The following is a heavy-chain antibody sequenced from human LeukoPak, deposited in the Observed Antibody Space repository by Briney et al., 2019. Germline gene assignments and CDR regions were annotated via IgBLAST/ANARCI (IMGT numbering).Heavy chain of an antibody. V-gene: IGHV2-5*02. J-gene: IGHJ6*02. CDR1: GFSLSTSGVG. CDR3: AHSTGSGSYYISHYYYGMDV. D-gene: IGHD3-10*01. Sequence: SGPTLVNPTQTLTLTCTFSGFSLSTSGVGVGWIRQPPGKALEWLGLIYWDDDKRYSPSLKSRLTITKDTSKNQVVLTMTNMDPVDTATYYCAHSTGSGSYYISHYYYGMDVWGQGTTVTVSS. CDR2: IYWDDDK.